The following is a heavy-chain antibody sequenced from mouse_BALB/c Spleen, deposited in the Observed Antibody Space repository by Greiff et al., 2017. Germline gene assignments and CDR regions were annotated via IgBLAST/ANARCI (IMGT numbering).Heavy chain of an antibody. CDR1: GFTFSDYY. CDR2: ISDGGSYT. CDR3: AGGVRRGYYAMDY. J-gene: IGHJ4*01. V-gene: IGHV5-4*02. D-gene: IGHD2-14*01. Sequence: DVMLVESGGGLVKPGGSLKLSCAASGFTFSDYYMYWVRQTPEKRLEWVATISDGGSYTYYPDSVKGRFTISRDNAKNNLYLQMSSLKSEDTAMYYCAGGVRRGYYAMDYWGQGTSVTVSS.